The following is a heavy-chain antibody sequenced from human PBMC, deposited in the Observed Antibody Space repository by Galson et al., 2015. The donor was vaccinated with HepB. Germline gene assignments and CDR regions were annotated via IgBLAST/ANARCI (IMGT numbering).Heavy chain of an antibody. J-gene: IGHJ3*02. D-gene: IGHD7-27*01. V-gene: IGHV3-9*01. Sequence: SLRLSCAASGFTFDDYAMHWVRQAPGKGLEWVSGTSWNSGSIGYADSVKGRFTISRDNAKNSLYLQMNSLRAEDTALYYCAKANWGSANDAFDIWGQGTMVTVSS. CDR2: TSWNSGSI. CDR3: AKANWGSANDAFDI. CDR1: GFTFDDYA.